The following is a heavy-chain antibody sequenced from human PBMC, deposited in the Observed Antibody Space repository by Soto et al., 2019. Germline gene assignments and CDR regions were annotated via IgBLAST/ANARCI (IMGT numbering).Heavy chain of an antibody. V-gene: IGHV1-69*06. CDR1: GGTFSSYA. CDR2: IIPIFGTA. J-gene: IGHJ4*02. Sequence: SVKVSCKASGGTFSSYAISWVRQAPGQGLEWMGGIIPIFGTANYAQKFQGRVTITADKSTSTAYMELSSLRSEDTAVYYCARRVGLCTSCYEFDYWGQGTLVTVSS. CDR3: ARRVGLCTSCYEFDY. D-gene: IGHD2-2*01.